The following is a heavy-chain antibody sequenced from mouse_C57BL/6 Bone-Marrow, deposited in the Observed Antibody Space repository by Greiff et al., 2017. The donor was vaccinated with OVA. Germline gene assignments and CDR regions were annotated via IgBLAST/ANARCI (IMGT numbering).Heavy chain of an antibody. CDR3: ARYRAPHWYFDV. D-gene: IGHD3-3*01. Sequence: EVKLQQSGPSLVKPSQTLSLTCSVTGDSITSGYWNWIRKFPGNKLEYMGYISYSGSTYYNPSLKSRISITRDTSKNQYYLQLNSVTTEDTATYYCARYRAPHWYFDVWGAGTTVTVSS. J-gene: IGHJ1*01. CDR2: ISYSGST. CDR1: GDSITSGY. V-gene: IGHV3-8*02.